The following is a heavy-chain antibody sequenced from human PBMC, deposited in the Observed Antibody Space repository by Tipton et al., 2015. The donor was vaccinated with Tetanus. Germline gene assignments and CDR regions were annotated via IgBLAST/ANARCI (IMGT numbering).Heavy chain of an antibody. CDR1: GASISTTSYY. J-gene: IGHJ5*02. CDR2: VYYGGTP. D-gene: IGHD2-2*01. Sequence: TLSLTCTVSGASISTTSYYWGWVRQPPGKGLECIGSVYYGGTPYYNPSLKSRVTISVDTSKNQFSLSLRSVTAADTAVYYCTTTVVGVPLDPWGQGTLVTVSS. CDR3: TTTVVGVPLDP. V-gene: IGHV4-39*01.